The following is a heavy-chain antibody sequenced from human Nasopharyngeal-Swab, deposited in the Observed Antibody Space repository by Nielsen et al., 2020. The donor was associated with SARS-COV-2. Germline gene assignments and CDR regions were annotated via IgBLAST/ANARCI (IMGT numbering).Heavy chain of an antibody. CDR2: IYYSGSP. V-gene: IGHV4-59*01. CDR3: ARGFDP. J-gene: IGHJ5*02. Sequence: SETLSLTFTVSGGSISSYYWSWIRQPPGKGLEWIGYIYYSGSPNYNPSLKSRVTTSVDTAKNQFSLKLSSVTAADTAVYYCARGFDPWGQGTLVTVSS. CDR1: GGSISSYY.